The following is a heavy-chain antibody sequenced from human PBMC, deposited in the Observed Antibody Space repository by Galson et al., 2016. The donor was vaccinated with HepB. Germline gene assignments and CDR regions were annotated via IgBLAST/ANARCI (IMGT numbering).Heavy chain of an antibody. CDR3: MKDQRQDPSDI. V-gene: IGHV3-64D*06. CDR1: GFSFSNYA. J-gene: IGHJ3*02. D-gene: IGHD1-1*01. CDR2: ISSDGSTT. Sequence: SLRLSCAASGFSFSNYAMHWVRQAPGKGLEYVSRISSDGSTTYYADSVKGRFTVSRDNSRHTQYLHMSSLRPEDTALYYCMKDQRQDPSDIWGQGTMVTVSS.